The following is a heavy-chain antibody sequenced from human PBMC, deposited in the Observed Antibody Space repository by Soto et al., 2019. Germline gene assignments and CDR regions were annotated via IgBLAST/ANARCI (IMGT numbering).Heavy chain of an antibody. CDR2: IYYIGNT. D-gene: IGHD4-17*01. V-gene: IGHV4-39*01. J-gene: IGHJ4*02. Sequence: QLQLQESGSGLLKPSETLSLTCIVSNGSISSRSSYWGWIRQTPGKALEWIGSIYYIGNTSYNPCLNSRATLSIDTSKPQFCLKMNSVTAADTVMYFCGGQDYGAKGYYLENWGQGALVTVSS. CDR3: GGQDYGAKGYYLEN. CDR1: NGSISSRSSY.